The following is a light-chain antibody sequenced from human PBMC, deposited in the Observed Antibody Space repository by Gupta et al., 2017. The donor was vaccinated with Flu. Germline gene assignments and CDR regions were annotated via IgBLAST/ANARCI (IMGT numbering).Light chain of an antibody. CDR3: QHYTRYSGP. V-gene: IGKV1-5*03. Sequence: RVSSPCRASRGISVNLDWYQQKPGKAPDRLIYRASTLHSGVPSRFSGSGSGTEFTLTISSLQPDDVAIYYCQHYTRYSGPFGQGTQVEIK. J-gene: IGKJ1*01. CDR1: RGISVN. CDR2: RAS.